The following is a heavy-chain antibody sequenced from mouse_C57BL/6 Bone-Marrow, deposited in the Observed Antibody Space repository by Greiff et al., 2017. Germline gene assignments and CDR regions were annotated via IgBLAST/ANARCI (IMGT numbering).Heavy chain of an antibody. Sequence: QVQLQQPGAELVKPGASVKVSCKASGYTFTSYWMHWVKQRPGQGLEWIGRIHPSDSDTNYNQKFKGKATLTVDKSSSTAYMQLNSLTSEDSAVYYCARGDNCYWHFDVWGTGTTLTVSS. D-gene: IGHD3-3*01. V-gene: IGHV1-74*01. J-gene: IGHJ1*03. CDR3: ARGDNCYWHFDV. CDR1: GYTFTSYW. CDR2: IHPSDSDT.